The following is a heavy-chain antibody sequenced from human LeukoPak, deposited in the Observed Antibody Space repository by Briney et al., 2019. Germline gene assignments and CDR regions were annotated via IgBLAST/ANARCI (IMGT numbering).Heavy chain of an antibody. CDR2: IYSGGST. Sequence: PGGSLRLSCAASGFTVSSNYMSWVRQAPGKGLEWVPVIYSGGSTYYADSVKGRLTISRDNSKNTLYLQMNSLRAEDTAVYYCARPYYYGSGSYYDYWGQGTLVTVSS. D-gene: IGHD3-10*01. CDR1: GFTVSSNY. J-gene: IGHJ4*02. CDR3: ARPYYYGSGSYYDY. V-gene: IGHV3-53*01.